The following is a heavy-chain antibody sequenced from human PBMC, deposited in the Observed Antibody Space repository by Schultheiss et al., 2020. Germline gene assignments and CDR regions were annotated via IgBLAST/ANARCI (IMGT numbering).Heavy chain of an antibody. V-gene: IGHV4-31*03. J-gene: IGHJ6*02. CDR1: GGSISSGGYY. CDR2: IYYSGST. Sequence: SETLSLTCTVSGGSISSGGYYWSWIRQHPGKGLEWIGYIYYSGSTHYNPSLKSRVTVSVDTSKNQFSLKLSSVTAADTAVYYCARDLAAYGPYGMDVWGQGTTVNVYS. CDR3: ARDLAAYGPYGMDV. D-gene: IGHD4-17*01.